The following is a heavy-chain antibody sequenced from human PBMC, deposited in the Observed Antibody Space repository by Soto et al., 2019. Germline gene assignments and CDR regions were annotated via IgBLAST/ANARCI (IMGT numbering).Heavy chain of an antibody. J-gene: IGHJ4*02. CDR2: VNPNTGNT. CDR3: ARAYGAGSFGF. CDR1: GYTFRSYD. V-gene: IGHV1-8*01. D-gene: IGHD3-10*01. Sequence: QVQLVQSGAEVKKPGASVKVSCTGSGYTFRSYDIHWVRQATGQGLEWMGWVNPNTGNTGYAQKFHDGVTMARDMSKSSAYMEVNSVPTEDTAIYFCARAYGAGSFGFWGQGTLVSVS.